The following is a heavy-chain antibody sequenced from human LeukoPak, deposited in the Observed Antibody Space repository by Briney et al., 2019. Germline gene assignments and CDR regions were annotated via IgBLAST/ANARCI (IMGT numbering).Heavy chain of an antibody. CDR2: IYYSGST. J-gene: IGHJ5*02. V-gene: IGHV4-39*01. Sequence: SETLSLTCTVSGGSISSSSYYWGWIRQPPGKGLEWIGSIYYSGSTYYNPSLKSRVTISVDTSKNQFSLKLSSVTAADTAVYYCARHGPYYDSSGYYYATRNWFDPWGQGTLVTVSS. CDR1: GGSISSSSYY. D-gene: IGHD3-22*01. CDR3: ARHGPYYDSSGYYYATRNWFDP.